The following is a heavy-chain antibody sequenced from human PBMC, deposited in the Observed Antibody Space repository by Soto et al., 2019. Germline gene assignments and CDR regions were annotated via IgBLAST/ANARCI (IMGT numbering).Heavy chain of an antibody. CDR3: ARGRWRQYYYYGMDV. CDR2: INHSGST. Sequence: SETLSLTCAVYGGSFSGYYWSWIRRPPGKGLEWIGEINHSGSTNYNPSLKSRVTISVDTSKNQFSLKLSSVTAADTAVYYCARGRWRQYYYYGMDVWGQGTTVTVSS. CDR1: GGSFSGYY. V-gene: IGHV4-34*01. D-gene: IGHD2-21*02. J-gene: IGHJ6*02.